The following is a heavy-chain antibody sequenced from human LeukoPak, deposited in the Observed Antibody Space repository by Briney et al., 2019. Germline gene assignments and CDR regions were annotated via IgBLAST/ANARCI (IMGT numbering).Heavy chain of an antibody. CDR3: ARESGSDAFDI. J-gene: IGHJ3*02. Sequence: EASVKVSCKASGYTFTKYGVSWVRQAPGQGLEWMGWISAYNGDIKYAQRGKGRVTMTTDTSTSIVYMELRSLRSDDTAVYYCARESGSDAFDIWGQGTMVTVSS. CDR2: ISAYNGDI. CDR1: GYTFTKYG. V-gene: IGHV1-18*01.